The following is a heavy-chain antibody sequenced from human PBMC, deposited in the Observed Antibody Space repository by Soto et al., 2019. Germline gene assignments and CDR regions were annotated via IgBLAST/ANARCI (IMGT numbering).Heavy chain of an antibody. Sequence: ASVKVSCKASGYTFTSYDIKWVRQATGQGLERMGWMNPNSGNTGYAQKFQGRVTMTSNTSISTAYMELSSLRSEDTAVYYCARGLLQPHQGVYYYYYGMDVWGQGTTVTVSS. CDR2: MNPNSGNT. CDR3: ARGLLQPHQGVYYYYYGMDV. CDR1: GYTFTSYD. J-gene: IGHJ6*02. D-gene: IGHD2-15*01. V-gene: IGHV1-8*01.